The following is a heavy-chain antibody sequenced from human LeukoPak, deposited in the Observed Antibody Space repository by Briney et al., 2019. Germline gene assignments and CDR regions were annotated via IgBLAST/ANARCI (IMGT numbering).Heavy chain of an antibody. D-gene: IGHD6-13*01. CDR3: AREVIAAADPNFDY. V-gene: IGHV3-69-1*01. J-gene: IGHJ4*02. CDR1: GFTFSNYW. CDR2: ISSSSYI. Sequence: GGSLRLSCAASGFTFSNYWMHWVRQDPGKGLEWVSSISSSSYIYYADSVKGRFTISRDNAKNSLYLQMNSLRAEDTAVYYCAREVIAAADPNFDYWGQGTLVTVSS.